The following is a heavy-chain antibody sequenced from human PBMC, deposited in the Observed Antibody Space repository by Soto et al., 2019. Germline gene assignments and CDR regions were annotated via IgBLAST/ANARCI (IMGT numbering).Heavy chain of an antibody. D-gene: IGHD6-13*01. Sequence: ASVKVFCKASGYTFTGYYMHWVRQAPGQGLEWMGWINPNSGGTNYAQKFQGWVTMTRDTSISTAYMELSRLRSDDTAVYYCARNLGGYSSSWTGYYYGMDVWGQGTTVTVSS. J-gene: IGHJ6*02. CDR1: GYTFTGYY. CDR2: INPNSGGT. V-gene: IGHV1-2*04. CDR3: ARNLGGYSSSWTGYYYGMDV.